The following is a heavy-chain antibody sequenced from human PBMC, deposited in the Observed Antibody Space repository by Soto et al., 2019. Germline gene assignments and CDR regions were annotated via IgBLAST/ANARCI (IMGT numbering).Heavy chain of an antibody. V-gene: IGHV3-11*06. CDR1: GFSLGDYY. J-gene: IGHJ6*02. CDR2: ITGTTSQT. D-gene: IGHD3-10*01. Sequence: QVQLVESGGGLVKPGGSLRLSCVGSGFSLGDYYMTWIRQTPGKGWEWVSHITGTTSQTKYIESVQGRFTISRDNAKNSLHLQMNSLRDEDTAVYYCARGFAGSSATDHYYFGMDVWGQGTTVTVAS. CDR3: ARGFAGSSATDHYYFGMDV.